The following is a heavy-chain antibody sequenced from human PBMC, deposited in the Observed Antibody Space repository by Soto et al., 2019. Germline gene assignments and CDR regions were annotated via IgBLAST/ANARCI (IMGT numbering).Heavy chain of an antibody. CDR1: GFTFSSYA. Sequence: EVQLLESGGGLVQPGGSLRLSCAASGFTFSSYAMNWVRQAPGKGLEWVSSISGTSGRTYYADSVEGRFTISRDNSKNTLYLQIDSLRAEDTAVYYCAKDEGSGWYHFDYWGQGTLVSVSS. CDR3: AKDEGSGWYHFDY. V-gene: IGHV3-23*01. J-gene: IGHJ4*02. D-gene: IGHD6-19*01. CDR2: ISGTSGRT.